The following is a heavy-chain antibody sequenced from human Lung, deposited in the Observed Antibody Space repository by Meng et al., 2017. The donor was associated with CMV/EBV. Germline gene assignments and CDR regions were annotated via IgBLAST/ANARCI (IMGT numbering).Heavy chain of an antibody. CDR3: ARHQNGGTYPLDY. Sequence: QRQEFAPGLVKPSETLSLTCAVAGGSISTYYWSWIRQPPGKGLEWIGNNYYSGSTNYNPSLASRVTISVDSSKNQFSLKLSSVTAADTAVYYCARHQNGGTYPLDYWGQGTLVTVSS. CDR1: GGSISTYY. V-gene: IGHV4-59*08. CDR2: NYYSGST. J-gene: IGHJ4*02. D-gene: IGHD3-16*02.